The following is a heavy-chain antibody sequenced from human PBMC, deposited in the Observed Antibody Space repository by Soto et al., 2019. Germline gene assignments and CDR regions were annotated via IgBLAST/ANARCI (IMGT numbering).Heavy chain of an antibody. CDR1: GFSFRDHS. CDR2: IRGTTTI. Sequence: GGSLRLSCAASGFSFRDHSMNWVRQAPGKGLEWISYIRGTTTISYADSVKGRFTISRDNAENSLYLQMNSLRGEDTAVYYCARDLSWAFDHWGQGALVTVSS. CDR3: ARDLSWAFDH. J-gene: IGHJ4*02. V-gene: IGHV3-48*01. D-gene: IGHD6-13*01.